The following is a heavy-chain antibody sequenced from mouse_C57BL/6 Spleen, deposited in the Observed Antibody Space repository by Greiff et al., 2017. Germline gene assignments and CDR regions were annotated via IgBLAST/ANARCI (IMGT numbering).Heavy chain of an antibody. J-gene: IGHJ2*01. CDR3: ASPRGY. V-gene: IGHV1-59*01. Sequence: QVHLKQPGAELVRPGTSVKLSCKASGYTFTSYWMHWVKQRPGQGLEWIGVIDPSDSYTNYNQKFKGKATLTVDTSSSTAYMQLSSLTSEDSAVYYCASPRGYWGQGTTLTVSS. CDR2: IDPSDSYT. CDR1: GYTFTSYW.